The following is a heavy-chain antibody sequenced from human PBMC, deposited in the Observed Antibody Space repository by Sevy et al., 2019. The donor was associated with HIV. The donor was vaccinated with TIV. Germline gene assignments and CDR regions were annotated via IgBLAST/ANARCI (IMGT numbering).Heavy chain of an antibody. CDR2: IYWDDVI. D-gene: IGHD3-9*01. CDR3: AHRRSKGITITEFDF. CDR1: GFSFSSSGVG. V-gene: IGHV2-5*02. J-gene: IGHJ4*02. Sequence: SGPTLVKPTQTLTLTCSFSGFSFSSSGVGVGWIRQPPGKALEWLAMIYWDDVIRYSPSLASRITITKDTSRDQVVLTMADMNPEDTGTYYCAHRRSKGITITEFDFWGQGTLVTVSS.